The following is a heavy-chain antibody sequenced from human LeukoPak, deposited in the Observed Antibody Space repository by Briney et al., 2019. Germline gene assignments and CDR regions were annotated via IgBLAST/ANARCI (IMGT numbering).Heavy chain of an antibody. D-gene: IGHD3-22*01. V-gene: IGHV3-30*04. CDR1: GFTFSSYA. CDR2: ISYDGSNK. CDR3: ARDYDSSGSLDY. Sequence: GGSLRLSCAASGFTFSSYAMHWVRQAPGKGLEWVAVISYDGSNKYYADSVKGRFTISRDNYKNTLYLQMNSLRAEDTAVYYCARDYDSSGSLDYWGQGTLVTVSS. J-gene: IGHJ4*02.